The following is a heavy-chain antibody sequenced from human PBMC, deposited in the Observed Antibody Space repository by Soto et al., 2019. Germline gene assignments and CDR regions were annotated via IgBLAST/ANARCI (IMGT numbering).Heavy chain of an antibody. CDR2: ISSSSSYI. V-gene: IGHV3-21*01. Sequence: GGSLRLSCAASGFTFSSYSMNWVRQAPGKGLEWVSSISSSSSYIYYADSVKGRFTISRDNAKNSLYLQMNSLRAEDTAVYYCAGYCSGGSCYSDYWGRGTLVTVSS. D-gene: IGHD2-15*01. CDR1: GFTFSSYS. CDR3: AGYCSGGSCYSDY. J-gene: IGHJ4*02.